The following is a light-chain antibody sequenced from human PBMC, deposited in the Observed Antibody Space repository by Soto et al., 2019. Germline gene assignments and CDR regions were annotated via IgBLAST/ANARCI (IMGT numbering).Light chain of an antibody. CDR2: ATS. Sequence: EIVLTQSPGTLSLSPGETAALSCRASQSVSSRYLAWYQQKSGQAPRLLIYATSSRATDIPDRFIGYGSGTDFTLTISGLEPEDSAVYYCQQRHMWPITFGGGTKVDIK. CDR1: QSVSSRY. V-gene: IGKV3D-20*02. CDR3: QQRHMWPIT. J-gene: IGKJ4*02.